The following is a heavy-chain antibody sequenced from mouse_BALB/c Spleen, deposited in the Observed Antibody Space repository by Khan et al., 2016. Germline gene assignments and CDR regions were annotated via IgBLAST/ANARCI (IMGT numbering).Heavy chain of an antibody. Sequence: EVELVESGGGLVQPGGSLRLSCATSGFTFTDYYMSWVRQPPGKALEWLGFIRKKSKGSTTEYSAAVKGRFTISRDNSQSILYLQMNTLRAEESATYSCTRHVPYGISPYCYFDVGAAGTTVTAS. J-gene: IGHJ1*01. CDR2: IRKKSKGSTT. CDR3: TRHVPYGISPYCYFDV. D-gene: IGHD1-1*01. CDR1: GFTFTDYY. V-gene: IGHV7-3*02.